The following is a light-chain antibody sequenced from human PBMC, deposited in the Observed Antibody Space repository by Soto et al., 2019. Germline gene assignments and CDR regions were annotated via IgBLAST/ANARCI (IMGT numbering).Light chain of an antibody. CDR1: QTISTW. CDR2: GAS. Sequence: DIQMTQSPSTLSASVGDRVTLTCRASQTISTWLAWYQQKPGKAPMLLIYGASSLQTGVPSRFSGSGSGTEFTLTISSLQPDDFAPYYCQQYNSYSYTFGQGTKLEIK. CDR3: QQYNSYSYT. V-gene: IGKV1-5*01. J-gene: IGKJ2*01.